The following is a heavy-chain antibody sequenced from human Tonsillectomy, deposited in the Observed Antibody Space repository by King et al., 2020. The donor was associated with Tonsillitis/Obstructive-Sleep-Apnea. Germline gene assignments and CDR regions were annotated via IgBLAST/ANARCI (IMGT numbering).Heavy chain of an antibody. J-gene: IGHJ3*02. Sequence: VQLQQCGAGLLKPSETLSLTCADYGGSFSGYYWSWIRQPPGKGLEWIGEINHSGSTNYNPSLKSRVTISQDTYKNQFSRKLRSVTAADTAVYYCARLFPLTMVQGDAFDIWGQGTMVTVSS. CDR3: ARLFPLTMVQGDAFDI. CDR1: GGSFSGYY. D-gene: IGHD3-10*01. V-gene: IGHV4-34*01. CDR2: INHSGST.